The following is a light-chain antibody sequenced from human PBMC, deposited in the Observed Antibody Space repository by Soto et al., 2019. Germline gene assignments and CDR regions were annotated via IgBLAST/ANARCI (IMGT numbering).Light chain of an antibody. CDR3: AAWDDSLSGRGV. CDR2: RNN. J-gene: IGLJ3*02. V-gene: IGLV1-47*01. CDR1: SSNIGNNY. Sequence: QSVLTQPPSASGTPGQRVTISCSGSSSNIGNNYVYWYQMVPGTAPKLLIDRNNQRPSGVPDRFSGSRSGTSASLAISGLRSEDEADYYCAAWDDSLSGRGVFGGGTTLTVL.